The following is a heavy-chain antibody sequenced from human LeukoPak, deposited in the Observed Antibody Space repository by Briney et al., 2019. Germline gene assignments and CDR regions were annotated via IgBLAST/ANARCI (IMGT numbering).Heavy chain of an antibody. D-gene: IGHD3-22*01. CDR3: AGGDSSGYYRDYYYMDV. CDR2: IIPIVGTA. J-gene: IGHJ6*03. V-gene: IGHV1-69*06. Sequence: GASVKVSCKASGYTFTSYGISWVRQAPGQGLEWMGGIIPIVGTANYAQKFQGRITITADKSTSTAYMEMSRLRSEDTAMYYCAGGDSSGYYRDYYYMDVWGKGTTVTVSS. CDR1: GYTFTSYG.